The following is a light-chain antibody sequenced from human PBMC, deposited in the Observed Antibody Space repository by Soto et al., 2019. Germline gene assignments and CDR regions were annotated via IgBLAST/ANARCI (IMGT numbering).Light chain of an antibody. CDR3: QVSDSDSVV. Sequence: SSELTQPLSVSVALGQTAAITCGGSNIGDENVHWYQQKPGQAPVLVIFRDSNRPSGIPERFSGSNSGNTATLTISRAQAGDEADYFCQVSDSDSVVFGGGTQLTVL. CDR2: RDS. J-gene: IGLJ2*01. V-gene: IGLV3-9*01. CDR1: NIGDEN.